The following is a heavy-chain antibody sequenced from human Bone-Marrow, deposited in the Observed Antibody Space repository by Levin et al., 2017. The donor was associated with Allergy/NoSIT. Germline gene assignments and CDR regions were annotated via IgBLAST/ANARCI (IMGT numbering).Heavy chain of an antibody. CDR2: IYPSDSDT. CDR1: GYSFTSYW. D-gene: IGHD4-23*01. Sequence: GESLKISCKGSGYSFTSYWIGWVRQMPGRGLEWMGIIYPSDSDTTYSPSFQGQVTISADKSISTAYLQWSSLKASDSAIYYCASGPSYGGNPERFDYWGQGTLVTVSS. CDR3: ASGPSYGGNPERFDY. V-gene: IGHV5-51*01. J-gene: IGHJ4*02.